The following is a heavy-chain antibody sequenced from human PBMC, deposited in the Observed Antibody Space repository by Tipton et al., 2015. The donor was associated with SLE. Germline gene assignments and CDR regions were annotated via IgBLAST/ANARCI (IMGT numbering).Heavy chain of an antibody. J-gene: IGHJ4*02. D-gene: IGHD6-13*01. CDR1: GGSISSHY. CDR3: ARDLRGYSSSWSGFFDY. Sequence: TLSLTCTVSGGSISSHYWSWIRQPPGKGLEWIGYIYYSGSTNYNPSLKSRVTISVDTSKNQFSLKLSSVTAADTAVYYCARDLRGYSSSWSGFFDYWGQGTLVTVSS. CDR2: IYYSGST. V-gene: IGHV4-59*11.